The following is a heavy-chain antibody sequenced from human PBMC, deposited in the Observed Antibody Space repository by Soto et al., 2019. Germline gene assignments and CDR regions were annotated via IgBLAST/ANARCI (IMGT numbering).Heavy chain of an antibody. J-gene: IGHJ4*02. Sequence: QVQLVQSGAEVKKPGASVRVTCKTSGYTFTDYDVSWVRQASGQGLEWMGWMSPNSGKTGYVEKFQGRVTMTANTSLRTAYMELHSLRSEYTAIYFCARGRIGAAFWGQGTLVTVSS. D-gene: IGHD2-15*01. V-gene: IGHV1-8*01. CDR2: MSPNSGKT. CDR1: GYTFTDYD. CDR3: ARGRIGAAF.